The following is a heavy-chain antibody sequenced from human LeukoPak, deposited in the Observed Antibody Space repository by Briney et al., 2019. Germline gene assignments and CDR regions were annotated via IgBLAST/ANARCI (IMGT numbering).Heavy chain of an antibody. D-gene: IGHD1-26*01. Sequence: GGSLRLSCVASGFTFDDYGMSWVRQAPGKGLEWVSGINWNGGSTGYADSVKGRFTISRDNAKNSLYLQMNSLRAEDTALYYCARVGSLSTYYYYYYMDVWGKGTTVTVSS. CDR1: GFTFDDYG. CDR2: INWNGGST. J-gene: IGHJ6*03. CDR3: ARVGSLSTYYYYYYMDV. V-gene: IGHV3-20*04.